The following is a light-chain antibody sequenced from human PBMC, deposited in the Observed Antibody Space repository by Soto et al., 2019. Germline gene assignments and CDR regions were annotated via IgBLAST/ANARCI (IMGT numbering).Light chain of an antibody. CDR2: AAS. CDR1: QGISSY. V-gene: IGKV1-9*01. CDR3: QQYNSYSPLT. J-gene: IGKJ4*01. Sequence: IQLTQSPSPLSASVGVRVTITWPASQGISSYLAWYQQKQGKAPKLLIYAASNLQTGVPSRFSGSRAGTEFTLTISSLQPDDYANYYCQQYNSYSPLTFGGGTKVDIK.